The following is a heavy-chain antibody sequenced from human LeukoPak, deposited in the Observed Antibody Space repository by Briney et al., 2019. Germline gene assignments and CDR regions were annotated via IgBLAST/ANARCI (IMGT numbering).Heavy chain of an antibody. CDR3: ARDRDPEMATIKNYYYGMDV. J-gene: IGHJ6*02. CDR2: IIPILGIA. D-gene: IGHD5-24*01. Sequence: SVKVSCKASGGTFSSSAISWVRQAPGQGLEWMGRIIPILGIANYAQKFQGRVTITADKSTSTAYMELSSLRSEDTAVYYCARDRDPEMATIKNYYYGMDVWGQGTTVTVSS. CDR1: GGTFSSSA. V-gene: IGHV1-69*04.